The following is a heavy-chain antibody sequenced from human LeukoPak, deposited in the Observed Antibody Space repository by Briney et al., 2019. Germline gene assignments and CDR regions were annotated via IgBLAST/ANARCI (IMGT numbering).Heavy chain of an antibody. D-gene: IGHD3-10*01. CDR1: GFILNNYA. V-gene: IGHV3-23*01. J-gene: IGHJ4*02. CDR3: AKDQRFGDLDDY. Sequence: GGSLRLSCAASGFILNNYAMSWVRQAPGKGLEWVSSISGTGVTAYYADSVKGRFAISRDNSKNTLYLQMSSLRAEDTALYYCAKDQRFGDLDDYRGQGTLVTVSS. CDR2: ISGTGVTA.